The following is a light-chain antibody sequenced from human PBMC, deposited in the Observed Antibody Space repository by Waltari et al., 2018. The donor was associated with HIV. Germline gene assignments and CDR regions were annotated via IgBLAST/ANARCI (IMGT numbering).Light chain of an antibody. CDR1: SSNIGSNT. CDR2: SNN. V-gene: IGLV1-44*01. J-gene: IGLJ1*01. Sequence: QSVLTQPPSASGTPGQRVTISCSGSSSNIGSNTVNWYQQLPGTAPKLLIYSNNQRPSGVPDRFSGSKSGTSASLAISGLQSVDEADYHCATWDDSLNGYVFGTGTKVSVL. CDR3: ATWDDSLNGYV.